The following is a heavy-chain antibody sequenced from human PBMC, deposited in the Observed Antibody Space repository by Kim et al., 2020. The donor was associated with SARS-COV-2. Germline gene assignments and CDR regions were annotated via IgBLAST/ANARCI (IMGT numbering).Heavy chain of an antibody. V-gene: IGHV4-59*08. CDR3: ARQGITGSEYFFDS. CDR1: GGSISSYY. CDR2: IFYRATS. D-gene: IGHD1-20*01. J-gene: IGHJ4*02. Sequence: SETLSLTCTVSGGSISSYYWNWIRQSPGKGLEWIGYIFYRATSDYNPSLNSRATISVDTSKNQLSLKLSSVTAADTAVYYCARQGITGSEYFFDSWGQGTLVTVSS.